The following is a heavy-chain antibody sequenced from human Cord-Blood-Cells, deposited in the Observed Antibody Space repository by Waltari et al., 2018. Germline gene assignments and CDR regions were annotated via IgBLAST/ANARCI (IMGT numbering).Heavy chain of an antibody. CDR1: GYTLTGYY. CDR2: INPNSGGT. J-gene: IGHJ4*02. CDR3: ARSYDILTGYFDY. D-gene: IGHD3-9*01. Sequence: QVQLVQSGAAVKKPGASVKVSCKASGYTLTGYYSHWVRQAPGQGLEWMGWINPNSGGTNYAQKFQGWVTMTRDTSISTAYMELSRLRSDDTAVYYCARSYDILTGYFDYWGQGTLVTVSS. V-gene: IGHV1-2*04.